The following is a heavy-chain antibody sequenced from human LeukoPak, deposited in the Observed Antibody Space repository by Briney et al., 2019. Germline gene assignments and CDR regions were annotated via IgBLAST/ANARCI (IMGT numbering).Heavy chain of an antibody. CDR3: AKAGGIFDY. CDR1: GFTFSSYA. Sequence: PGRSLRLSCAASGFTFSSYAMSWVRQAPGKGLEWVSAISGSGGSTYYADSVKGRVTISRDNSKNTLDLQMNSLRAEDTAVYYCAKAGGIFDYWGQGTLVTVSS. D-gene: IGHD3-16*01. CDR2: ISGSGGST. V-gene: IGHV3-23*01. J-gene: IGHJ4*02.